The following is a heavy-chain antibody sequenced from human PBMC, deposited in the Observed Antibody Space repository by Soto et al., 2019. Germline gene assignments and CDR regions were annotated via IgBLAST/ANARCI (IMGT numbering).Heavy chain of an antibody. J-gene: IGHJ4*02. CDR2: ISSTSTYI. Sequence: EVQLVDSGGGLVNPGGSLRLSCAASGFTFSTYTMNWLRQAPGKGLEWISSISSTSTYIYYADSVKGRFTISRDNAKNSLFLQMSSLRAEDTAVYYCARGEDFGEPRFDHWGQGTLVTVSS. CDR1: GFTFSTYT. V-gene: IGHV3-21*02. CDR3: ARGEDFGEPRFDH. D-gene: IGHD4-17*01.